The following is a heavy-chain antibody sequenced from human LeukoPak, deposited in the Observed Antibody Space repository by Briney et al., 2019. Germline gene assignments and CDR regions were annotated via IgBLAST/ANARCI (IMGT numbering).Heavy chain of an antibody. CDR2: IKQDGSDK. Sequence: GGSLRLSCAASGFTFSSYWMSWIRQAPEKGLQWVANIKQDGSDKKYVDSLKGRFSISRDNAKNLLYLQMNTLRVEDTAVYYCARIGQQGLGAYNWFDPWGQGTLVTVSS. D-gene: IGHD3/OR15-3a*01. J-gene: IGHJ5*02. CDR3: ARIGQQGLGAYNWFDP. CDR1: GFTFSSYW. V-gene: IGHV3-7*01.